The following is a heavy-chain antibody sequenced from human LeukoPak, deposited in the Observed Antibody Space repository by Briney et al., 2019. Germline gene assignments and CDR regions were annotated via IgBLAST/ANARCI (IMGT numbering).Heavy chain of an antibody. CDR3: ARDQGLTAPPPYGLDV. D-gene: IGHD5-18*01. CDR1: GGTFSTSA. J-gene: IGHJ6*02. Sequence: SVQVSCKTSGGTFSTSAITWVRQAPGQGLEWMGRIIPVLNITTYAQRFQGRVTITADTSTSTVYMELSSLRSEETAVYYCARDQGLTAPPPYGLDVWGQGTTVIVSS. CDR2: IIPVLNIT. V-gene: IGHV1-69*04.